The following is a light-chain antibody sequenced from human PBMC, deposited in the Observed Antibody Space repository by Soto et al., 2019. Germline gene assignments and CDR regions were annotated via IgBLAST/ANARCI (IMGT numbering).Light chain of an antibody. CDR1: QSVSSN. CDR3: QQYNNWPSKT. V-gene: IGKV3-15*01. J-gene: IGKJ1*01. Sequence: EIVMTQSPATLSVSPGERATLSCRASQSVSSNLAWYQQKPGQAPRLLIYGASTRATGIPARFSGSGSGTEFTLTISSLQSEDFAVYDCQQYNNWPSKTFGQGTYVEIK. CDR2: GAS.